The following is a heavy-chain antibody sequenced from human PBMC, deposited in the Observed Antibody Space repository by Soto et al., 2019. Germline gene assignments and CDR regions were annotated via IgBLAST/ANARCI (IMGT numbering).Heavy chain of an antibody. D-gene: IGHD1-26*01. CDR1: GYTFTSYG. Sequence: ASVKVSCTASGYTFTSYGISWVRQAPGQGLEWMGWISAYNGNTNYAQKLQGRVTMTTDTSTSTAYMELRSLRSDDPAVYYWAVPYSGGQLRYWGQGTLVTVSS. CDR3: AVPYSGGQLRY. V-gene: IGHV1-18*01. J-gene: IGHJ4*02. CDR2: ISAYNGNT.